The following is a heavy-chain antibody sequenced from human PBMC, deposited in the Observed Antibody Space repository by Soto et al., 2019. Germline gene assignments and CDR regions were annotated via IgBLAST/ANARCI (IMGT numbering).Heavy chain of an antibody. CDR1: GGTFSSYT. CDR2: IIPILGIA. D-gene: IGHD3-10*01. J-gene: IGHJ5*02. Sequence: QVQLVQSGAEVKKPGSSVKVSCKASGGTFSSYTISWVRQAPGQGLEWMGRIIPILGIANYAQKFQGRVTITADKSTSTACMELSRLRSEDTAVYYCARDYGSGRVGYNWFDPWGQGTLVTVSS. CDR3: ARDYGSGRVGYNWFDP. V-gene: IGHV1-69*08.